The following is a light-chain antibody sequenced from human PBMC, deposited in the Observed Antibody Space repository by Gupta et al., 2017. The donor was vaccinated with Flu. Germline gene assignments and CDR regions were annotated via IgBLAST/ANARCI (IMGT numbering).Light chain of an antibody. CDR3: QSADSSGTYVV. J-gene: IGLJ2*01. CDR2: KDS. Sequence: SYELTQPPSVSVSPGQTARITCSGDALPKQYAYWYQQKPGQAPGLVIYKDSERPSVIPERFSGSSSGTTVTLTISGVQAEDEADYYCQSADSSGTYVVFGGGTKLTVL. V-gene: IGLV3-25*02. CDR1: ALPKQY.